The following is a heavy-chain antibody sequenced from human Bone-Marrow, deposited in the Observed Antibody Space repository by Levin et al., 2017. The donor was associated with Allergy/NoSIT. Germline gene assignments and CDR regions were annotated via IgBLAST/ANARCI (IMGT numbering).Heavy chain of an antibody. CDR3: ARKRAYSYGYGGLDH. Sequence: GGSLRLSCVDSGFTFSSYEMNWVRQAPGNWLEWISYLIRRCTIKYYADSVKGRFTISRDNAKKSLNLQMNSLRAEDTAVYYCARKRAYSYGYGGLDHWGQGTLVTVSS. D-gene: IGHD5-18*01. J-gene: IGHJ4*02. CDR1: GFTFSSYE. V-gene: IGHV3-48*03. CDR2: LIRRCTIK.